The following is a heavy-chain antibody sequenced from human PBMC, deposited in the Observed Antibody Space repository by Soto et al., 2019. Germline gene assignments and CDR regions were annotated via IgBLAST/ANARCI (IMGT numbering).Heavy chain of an antibody. Sequence: EVQLLESGGGLVQPGGSLRLSCAASGFTFSSYAMSWVRQAPGKGLEWVSAISGSGGSTYYADSVKGRYTISRDHSKNPLYLQMNSLRAEDTAVYYCTKENLGHTVTTDDYWGQGTLVTVSS. D-gene: IGHD4-17*01. CDR1: GFTFSSYA. CDR3: TKENLGHTVTTDDY. CDR2: ISGSGGST. J-gene: IGHJ4*02. V-gene: IGHV3-23*01.